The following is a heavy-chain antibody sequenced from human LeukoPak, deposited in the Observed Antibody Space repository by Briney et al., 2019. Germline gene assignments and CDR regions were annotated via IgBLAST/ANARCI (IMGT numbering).Heavy chain of an antibody. CDR1: GYTFTSYY. CDR2: INPSGGST. J-gene: IGHJ4*02. Sequence: ASVKVSCKTSGYTFTSYYIHWVRQAPGQGLEWMGIINPSGGSTSYAQKFQGRVTMTRDTSTSTVYMYLSSLRSEDTAVYYCARDSLYGVVDYWGQGTLVAVSS. D-gene: IGHD4-17*01. V-gene: IGHV1-46*01. CDR3: ARDSLYGVVDY.